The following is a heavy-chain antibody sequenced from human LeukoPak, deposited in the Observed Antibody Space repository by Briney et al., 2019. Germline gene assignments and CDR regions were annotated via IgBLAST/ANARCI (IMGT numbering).Heavy chain of an antibody. Sequence: SSETLSLTCAVYGGSFSGYYWSWIRQPPGKGLEWIGEINHSGSTNYNPSLKSRVTLSVDASKNQVSLRLTSVTAADTAVYYCASSISAADWYFDLWGRGTVVTVSS. CDR3: ASSISAADWYFDL. D-gene: IGHD6-13*01. CDR1: GGSFSGYY. J-gene: IGHJ2*01. CDR2: INHSGST. V-gene: IGHV4-34*01.